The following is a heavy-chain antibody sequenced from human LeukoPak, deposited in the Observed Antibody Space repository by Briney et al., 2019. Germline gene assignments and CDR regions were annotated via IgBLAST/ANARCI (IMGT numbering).Heavy chain of an antibody. CDR2: INANSGGT. V-gene: IGHV1-2*02. J-gene: IGHJ5*02. D-gene: IGHD3-3*01. CDR1: GYSFTGYY. CDR3: ARVFPYYDFWSGYSNWFDP. Sequence: EASVKVSCKASGYSFTGYYMHWVRQAPGQGLEWMGWINANSGGTKYAQKLQGRVTMTRDTSISTAYMELSRLRSDDTAVYYCARVFPYYDFWSGYSNWFDPWGQGTLVTVSS.